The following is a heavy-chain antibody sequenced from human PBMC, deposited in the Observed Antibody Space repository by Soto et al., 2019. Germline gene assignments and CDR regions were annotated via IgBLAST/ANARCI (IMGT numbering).Heavy chain of an antibody. Sequence: SETLSLTCAVYGGSFSGYYWSWIRQPPGKGLEWIGEINHSGSTNYNPSLKSRVTISVDTSKNQFSLKLSSVTAADTAVYYCARGVKLELRFSSWFDPWGQGTLVTVSS. D-gene: IGHD1-7*01. V-gene: IGHV4-34*01. CDR2: INHSGST. J-gene: IGHJ5*02. CDR3: ARGVKLELRFSSWFDP. CDR1: GGSFSGYY.